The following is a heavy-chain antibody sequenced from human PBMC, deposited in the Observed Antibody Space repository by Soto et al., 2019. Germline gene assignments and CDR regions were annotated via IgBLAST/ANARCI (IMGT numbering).Heavy chain of an antibody. Sequence: SETLSLTCGVSGFSVNSAYYWGWIRQPPGKGLEWIGNSHHSGISYYNPSLKSRVTISVDTSKNQFSLKLSSVTAADTAMYYCARITGNYPTAFWFWGQGTLVTVSS. D-gene: IGHD1-20*01. CDR2: SHHSGIS. CDR1: GFSVNSAYY. V-gene: IGHV4-38-2*01. CDR3: ARITGNYPTAFWF. J-gene: IGHJ4*02.